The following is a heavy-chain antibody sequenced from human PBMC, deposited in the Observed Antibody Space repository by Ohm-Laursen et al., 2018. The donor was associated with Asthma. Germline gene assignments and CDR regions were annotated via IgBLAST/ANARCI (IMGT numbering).Heavy chain of an antibody. V-gene: IGHV3-23*01. CDR2: IDGSGGRT. CDR1: GFTFNKHH. Sequence: SLRLSCAAPGFTFNKHHMTWVRQAPGKGLEWVSAIDGSGGRTNYADSVKGRFTISRDNSKNTIYLQMNSLRAEDTAVYYCAISLTTPGAFDIWGQGTMITVSS. D-gene: IGHD1/OR15-1a*01. CDR3: AISLTTPGAFDI. J-gene: IGHJ3*02.